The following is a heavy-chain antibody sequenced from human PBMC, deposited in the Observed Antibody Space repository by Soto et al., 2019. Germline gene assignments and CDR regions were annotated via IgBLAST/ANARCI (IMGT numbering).Heavy chain of an antibody. CDR3: ARRIAAVEYFDY. CDR1: GYSFTRYW. D-gene: IGHD6-13*01. J-gene: IGHJ4*02. V-gene: IGHV5-51*01. Sequence: PGESLKLSCTGSGYSFTRYWIGWVRQMPGKGLEWMGIIYPDDSDTRYSPSLQGQVTISVDKSISTAYLQWNSLKASDTAMYYCARRIAAVEYFDYWAQGALVTVSS. CDR2: IYPDDSDT.